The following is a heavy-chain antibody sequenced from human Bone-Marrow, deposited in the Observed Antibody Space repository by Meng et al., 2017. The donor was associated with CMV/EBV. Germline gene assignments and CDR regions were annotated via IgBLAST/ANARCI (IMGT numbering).Heavy chain of an antibody. J-gene: IGHJ5*02. Sequence: ASVKVSCKASGYTFTSYGISWVRQAPGQGLEWMGWISVYNGNTKYAQKLQGRVTMTTDTSTNTAYMELRSLRSDDTAVYYCARESPYSRSWPWGQGTLVTVSS. CDR1: GYTFTSYG. V-gene: IGHV1-18*04. CDR2: ISVYNGNT. CDR3: ARESPYSRSWP. D-gene: IGHD6-13*01.